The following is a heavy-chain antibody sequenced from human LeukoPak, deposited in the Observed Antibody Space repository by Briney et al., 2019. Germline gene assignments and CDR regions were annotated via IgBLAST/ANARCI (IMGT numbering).Heavy chain of an antibody. CDR1: GFTFSDYY. CDR3: ARARQYSSSWYRGNDY. Sequence: GGSLRLSCAASGFTFSDYYMSWIRQAPGKGLEWVSYISSSGSTIYYADSVKGRFTISRDNAKNSLYLQMNSLRAEDTAVYYCARARQYSSSWYRGNDYWGQGTLVTVSS. V-gene: IGHV3-11*01. J-gene: IGHJ4*02. D-gene: IGHD6-13*01. CDR2: ISSSGSTI.